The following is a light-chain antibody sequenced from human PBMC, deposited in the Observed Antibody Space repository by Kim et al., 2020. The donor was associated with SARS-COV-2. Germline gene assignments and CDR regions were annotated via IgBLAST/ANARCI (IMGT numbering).Light chain of an antibody. Sequence: SSVKLTCTLSSGHSSYIIAWHQQQPGKAPRYLMKLEGSGSYNKGSGVPDRFAGSSSGADRYLTIASLQSEDEADYYCETWDSNTRVFGGGTKLTVL. CDR1: SGHSSYI. J-gene: IGLJ3*02. CDR2: LEGSGSY. V-gene: IGLV4-60*03. CDR3: ETWDSNTRV.